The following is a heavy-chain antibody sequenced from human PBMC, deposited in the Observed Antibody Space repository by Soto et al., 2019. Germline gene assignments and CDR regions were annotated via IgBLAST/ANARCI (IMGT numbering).Heavy chain of an antibody. CDR2: IIPIFGTA. V-gene: IGHV1-69*13. CDR1: GGTFSSYA. D-gene: IGHD5-12*01. J-gene: IGHJ6*02. CDR3: AGKGVEMATTRGYYYYGMDV. Sequence: SVKVSCKASGGTFSSYAISWVRQAPGQGLEWMGRIIPIFGTANYAQKFQGRVTITADESTSTAYMELSSLRSEDTAVYYCAGKGVEMATTRGYYYYGMDVWGQGTTVTVSS.